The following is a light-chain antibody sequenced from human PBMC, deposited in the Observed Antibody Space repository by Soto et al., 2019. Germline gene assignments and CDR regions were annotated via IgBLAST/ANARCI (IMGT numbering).Light chain of an antibody. J-gene: IGLJ3*02. Sequence: QTVVTQEPSLTVSPGGTVTLTCGSSTGDVTSGHYPYWFQQEPGQAPRTLIYDTSSKNSWTPARFSGSLLGGKAALTLSGAQPEDETDYYCLLAYGSIRVFGGGTKVTVL. CDR1: TGDVTSGHY. CDR3: LLAYGSIRV. V-gene: IGLV7-46*01. CDR2: DTS.